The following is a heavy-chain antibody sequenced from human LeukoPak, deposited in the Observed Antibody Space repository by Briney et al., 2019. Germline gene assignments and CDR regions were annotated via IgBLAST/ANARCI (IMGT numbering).Heavy chain of an antibody. CDR2: IHYSGST. D-gene: IGHD3-10*01. CDR1: GGSISGFH. J-gene: IGHJ4*02. CDR3: TRHLDYYGSGSYEY. Sequence: SETLSLTCTVSGGSISGFHWSWIRQPPGKGLEWIGYIHYSGSTDYNPSLKSRVTISVDTSKNRFSLKLSSVTAADTAVYYCTRHLDYYGSGSYEYWGQGTLVTVSS. V-gene: IGHV4-59*08.